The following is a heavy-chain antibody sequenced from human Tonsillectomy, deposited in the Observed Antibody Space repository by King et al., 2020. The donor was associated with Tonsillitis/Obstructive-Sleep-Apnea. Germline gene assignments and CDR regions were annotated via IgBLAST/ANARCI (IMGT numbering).Heavy chain of an antibody. CDR3: ARVGYCSSTSCLDNFDY. V-gene: IGHV1-8*01. Sequence: VQLVESGAEVKKPGASVKVSCKASGYTFTSYDINWVRQATGQGLEWMGWMNPNSGNTVYAQKFQGRVTMTRNTSISTAYMELSSLRSEDTAVYYCARVGYCSSTSCLDNFDYWGQGTLVTVSS. J-gene: IGHJ4*02. CDR1: GYTFTSYD. D-gene: IGHD2-2*01. CDR2: MNPNSGNT.